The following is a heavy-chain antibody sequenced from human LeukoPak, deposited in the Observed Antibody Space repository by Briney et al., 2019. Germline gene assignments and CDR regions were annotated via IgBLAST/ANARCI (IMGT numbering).Heavy chain of an antibody. D-gene: IGHD2-15*01. J-gene: IGHJ5*01. CDR2: ISWNSGSI. Sequence: GRSLRLSCAGSGFTFDDYAMYWVRQAPGKGLEWVSGISWNSGSIGYADSVKGRFTISRDNAKNSLYLHMNSLRAEDTAVYYCVRDHLLIDDKSNWFDSWGQGTLVTVSS. CDR3: VRDHLLIDDKSNWFDS. V-gene: IGHV3-9*01. CDR1: GFTFDDYA.